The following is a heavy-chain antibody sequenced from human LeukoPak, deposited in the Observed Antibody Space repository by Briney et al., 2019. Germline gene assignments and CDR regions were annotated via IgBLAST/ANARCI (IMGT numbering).Heavy chain of an antibody. CDR2: IYHSGST. CDR1: GGSISSSGYY. Sequence: PSQTLSLTCSVAGGSISSSGYYWTWIRQHPGKGLEWIGCIYHSGSTYYQSSLKSRVTISVDTSKNQFSLKVTSVTAADTAVYYCARGARSAYYYFDHWGQGTLVTVSS. D-gene: IGHD3-22*01. J-gene: IGHJ4*02. V-gene: IGHV4-31*03. CDR3: ARGARSAYYYFDH.